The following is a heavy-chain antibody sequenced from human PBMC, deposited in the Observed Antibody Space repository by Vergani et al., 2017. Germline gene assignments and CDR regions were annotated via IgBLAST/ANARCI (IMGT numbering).Heavy chain of an antibody. CDR1: GFTFSSYW. D-gene: IGHD4-17*01. Sequence: EVQLVESGGGLVQPGGSLRLSCAASGFTFSSYWMHWVRQAPGKGLVWVSRINSDGSSTSYADSVKGRFTISRDNAKNTLYLQMNSLRAEDTAVYYCARGDYGDDENWFDPWGQGTLVTVSS. CDR3: ARGDYGDDENWFDP. J-gene: IGHJ5*02. CDR2: INSDGSST. V-gene: IGHV3-74*01.